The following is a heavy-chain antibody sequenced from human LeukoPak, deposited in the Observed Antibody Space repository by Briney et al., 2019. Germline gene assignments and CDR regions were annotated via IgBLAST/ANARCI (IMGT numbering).Heavy chain of an antibody. D-gene: IGHD6-19*01. V-gene: IGHV3-64*01. Sequence: GGSLRLSCAASGFTFSSYAMHWVRQAPGKGLEYVSAISSNGGSTYYANSVKGRFTISRDNSKNTLYLQMGSLRAEDMAVYYCARVQWSGQWLVERGYYFDYWGQGTLVTVSS. CDR3: ARVQWSGQWLVERGYYFDY. CDR1: GFTFSSYA. J-gene: IGHJ4*02. CDR2: ISSNGGST.